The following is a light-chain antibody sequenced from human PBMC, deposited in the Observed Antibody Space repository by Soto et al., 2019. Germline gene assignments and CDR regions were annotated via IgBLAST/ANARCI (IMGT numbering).Light chain of an antibody. CDR1: SSDVGGYDF. Sequence: QSALTQPRSVSGSPGQSVTISCTGSSSDVGGYDFVSWYQQHPGKAPKLMISDVSERPSGVPDRFSGSKSANTASLTISGLQAEDEADYNCCSYAGTYTLVFGGGTKVTVL. J-gene: IGLJ3*02. CDR2: DVS. CDR3: CSYAGTYTLV. V-gene: IGLV2-11*01.